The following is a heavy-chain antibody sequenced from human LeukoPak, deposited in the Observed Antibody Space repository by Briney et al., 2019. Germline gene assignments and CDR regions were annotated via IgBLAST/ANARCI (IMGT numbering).Heavy chain of an antibody. V-gene: IGHV4-39*01. J-gene: IGHJ4*02. CDR2: IYYSGST. D-gene: IGHD1-1*01. CDR1: GGSISSSSYY. Sequence: PSETLSLTCTVSGGSISSSSYYWGWIRQPPGKGLEWIGSIYYSGSTYYNPSLKSRVTISVDTSKNQFSLKLSSVTAADTAVYYCASSQVKKLAIDYWGQGTLVTVSS. CDR3: ASSQVKKLAIDY.